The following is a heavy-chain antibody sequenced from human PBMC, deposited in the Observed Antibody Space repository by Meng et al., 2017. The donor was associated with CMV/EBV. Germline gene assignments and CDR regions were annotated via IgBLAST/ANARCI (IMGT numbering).Heavy chain of an antibody. CDR1: GATFSSYA. Sequence: SVKVSCKASGATFSSYAISWVRQSPGQGLEWMGGIIPIFGTANYAQKFQGRVTITTDESTSTAYMELSSLRSEDTAVYYCAREKRGLGYCSSTSCYYYGMDVWGQGTTVTVSS. CDR2: IIPIFGTA. D-gene: IGHD2-2*01. V-gene: IGHV1-69*05. J-gene: IGHJ6*02. CDR3: AREKRGLGYCSSTSCYYYGMDV.